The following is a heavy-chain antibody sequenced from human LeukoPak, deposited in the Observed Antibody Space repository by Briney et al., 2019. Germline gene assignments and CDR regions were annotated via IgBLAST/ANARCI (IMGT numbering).Heavy chain of an antibody. V-gene: IGHV4-59*01. CDR3: ARMGDRLQWLDPSYYSDY. J-gene: IGHJ4*02. D-gene: IGHD6-19*01. CDR1: GGSISSYY. CDR2: IYYSGST. Sequence: SETLSLTCTVSGGSISSYYWIWIRQPPGKGLEWIGDIYYSGSTNYNPSLKSRVTISVDTSKNQFSLKLSSVTAADTAVYYCARMGDRLQWLDPSYYSDYWGQGTLVTVSS.